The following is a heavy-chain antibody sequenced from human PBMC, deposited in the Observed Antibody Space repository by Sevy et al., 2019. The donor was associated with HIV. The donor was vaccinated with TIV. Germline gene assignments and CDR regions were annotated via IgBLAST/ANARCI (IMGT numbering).Heavy chain of an antibody. CDR1: GYTFTDYY. CDR2: INPLTGDT. Sequence: ASVKVSCKTSGYTFTDYYLHWSRQAPGQGLEWMGRINPLTGDTNFVQSFQGRVAVTRDTSISTAYMELSGLRSDDTAVYYCAANDHWGQGTLVTVSS. CDR3: AANDH. V-gene: IGHV1-2*06. J-gene: IGHJ4*02.